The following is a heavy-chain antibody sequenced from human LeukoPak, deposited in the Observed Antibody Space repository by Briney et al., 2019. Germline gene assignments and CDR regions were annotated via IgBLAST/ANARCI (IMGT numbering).Heavy chain of an antibody. CDR3: ARDCPSTIAAPPLTWYYYYMDV. J-gene: IGHJ6*03. D-gene: IGHD6-6*01. CDR1: GFTFSDYW. CDR2: IKQDGSEK. V-gene: IGHV3-7*01. Sequence: GGSLRLSCAASGFTFSDYWMSWVRQAPGKGLEWVANIKQDGSEKYYVDSVKGRFTISRDNAKNSLYLQMNSLRAEDTAVYYCARDCPSTIAAPPLTWYYYYMDVWGKGTTVTVSS.